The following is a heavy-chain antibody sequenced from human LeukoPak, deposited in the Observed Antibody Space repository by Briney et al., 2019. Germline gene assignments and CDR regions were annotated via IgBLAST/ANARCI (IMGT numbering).Heavy chain of an antibody. Sequence: GGALRLSCAASGFTFSGNGMHWGRQTPGKGLDWVAFTRYDESKTFYGDSVRGRFTISRDNSKNTLYLQMNSLTTDDSAVYYCAKARYSGSPALDFWGQGTLVTVSS. D-gene: IGHD1-26*01. V-gene: IGHV3-30*02. J-gene: IGHJ4*02. CDR3: AKARYSGSPALDF. CDR2: TRYDESKT. CDR1: GFTFSGNG.